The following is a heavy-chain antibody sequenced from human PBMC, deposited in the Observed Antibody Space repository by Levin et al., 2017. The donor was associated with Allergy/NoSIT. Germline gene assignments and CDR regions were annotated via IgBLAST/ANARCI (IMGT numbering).Heavy chain of an antibody. J-gene: IGHJ6*02. CDR3: AREAQTYDFWSPHYYGMDV. D-gene: IGHD3-3*01. CDR1: GGTFSSYA. CDR2: IIPIFGTA. Sequence: PGGSLRLSCKASGGTFSSYAISWVRQAPGQGLEWMGGIIPIFGTANYAQKFQGRVTITADESTSTAYMELSSLRSEDTAVYYCAREAQTYDFWSPHYYGMDVWGQGTTVTVSS. V-gene: IGHV1-69*01.